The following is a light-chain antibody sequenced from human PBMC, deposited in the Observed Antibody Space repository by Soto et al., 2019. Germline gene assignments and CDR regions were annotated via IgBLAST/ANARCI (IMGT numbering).Light chain of an antibody. CDR1: RSNIGAGYV. CDR3: AAWDDSLNEYV. Sequence: QSVLTQPPSVSGAPGQRVIISCTGSRSNIGAGYVVHWYRRLPGTAPKLLIYGNNHRPSGVPDRFSGSKSGTSASLAISGLQPEDEADYWCAAWDDSLNEYVFGDGTKLTVL. CDR2: GNN. V-gene: IGLV1-40*01. J-gene: IGLJ1*01.